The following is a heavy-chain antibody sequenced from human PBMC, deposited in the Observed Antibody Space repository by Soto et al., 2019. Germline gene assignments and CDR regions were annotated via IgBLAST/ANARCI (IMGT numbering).Heavy chain of an antibody. CDR3: ARGGYCTNGVCYRWFDP. D-gene: IGHD2-8*01. V-gene: IGHV4-34*01. CDR2: INHSGST. CDR1: GGSFSVYY. Sequence: SATLSLTCAVYGGSFSVYYWSWIRQPPGKGLEWIGEINHSGSTNYNPSLKSRVTISVDTSKNQFSLKLSSVTAADTAVYYCARGGYCTNGVCYRWFDPWGQGTLVTVSS. J-gene: IGHJ5*02.